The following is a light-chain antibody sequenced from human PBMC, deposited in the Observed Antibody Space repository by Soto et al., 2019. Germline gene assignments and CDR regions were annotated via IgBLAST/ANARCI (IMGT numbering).Light chain of an antibody. V-gene: IGKV3-15*01. CDR1: QSVSSN. CDR3: QQYSNWPPLT. J-gene: IGKJ4*01. Sequence: EIVMTQSPATLSVSPGERATLSCRASQSVSSNLGWYQQKPGQAPRLLIYGASTRATGIPARFSGSGSGTEFTLTISSLQSEDFAVYFCQQYSNWPPLTFGGGTKVEIK. CDR2: GAS.